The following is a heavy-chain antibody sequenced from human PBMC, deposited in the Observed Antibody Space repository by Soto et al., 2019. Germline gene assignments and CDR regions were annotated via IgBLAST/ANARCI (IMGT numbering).Heavy chain of an antibody. CDR2: INPSGGST. Sequence: ASVKVSCKASGYTFTSYYMHWVRQAPGQGLEWMGIINPSGGSTSYAQKFQGRVTMTRDTSTSTVYMELSSLRSEDTAVYYCARDSNCSGGSCRNRDYFDYWGQGTLVTVSS. J-gene: IGHJ4*02. CDR1: GYTFTSYY. V-gene: IGHV1-46*01. D-gene: IGHD2-15*01. CDR3: ARDSNCSGGSCRNRDYFDY.